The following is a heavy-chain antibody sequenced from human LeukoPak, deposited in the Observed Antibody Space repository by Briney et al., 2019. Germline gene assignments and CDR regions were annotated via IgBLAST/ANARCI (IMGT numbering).Heavy chain of an antibody. CDR2: IYYSGST. Sequence: SETLSLTCTVSGGSISSSIYYWGWIRQPPGKGLEWIGSIYYSGSTYYNPSLKSRVTISVDTSKNQFSLKLSSVTAADTAVYYCARHYPHMDVWGKGTTVTVSS. CDR1: GGSISSSIYY. J-gene: IGHJ6*03. CDR3: ARHYPHMDV. D-gene: IGHD3-16*02. V-gene: IGHV4-39*01.